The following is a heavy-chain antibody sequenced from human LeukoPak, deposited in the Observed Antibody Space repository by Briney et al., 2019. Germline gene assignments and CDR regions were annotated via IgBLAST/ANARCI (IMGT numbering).Heavy chain of an antibody. Sequence: GSLRLSCAASGFTFSDFWMSWVRQPPGKGLEWIGEINHSGSTNYNPSLKSRVTISVDTSKNQFSLKLSSVTAADTAVYYCARGVISDYYGSERSTKPNDYWGQGTLVTVSS. CDR2: INHSGST. CDR1: GFTFSDFW. J-gene: IGHJ4*02. D-gene: IGHD3-10*01. CDR3: ARGVISDYYGSERSTKPNDY. V-gene: IGHV4-34*01.